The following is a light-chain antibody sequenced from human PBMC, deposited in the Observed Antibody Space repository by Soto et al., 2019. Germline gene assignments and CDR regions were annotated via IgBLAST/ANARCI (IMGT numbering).Light chain of an antibody. CDR2: EDS. Sequence: QSVLTQPPSVSAAPGQEVTISCSGNSSNVGTHGVSWFQQLPGKAPKLLIYEDSQRPSGNPERFSGSKSGTSATLGITGLQTGDEADYYCGTWDSSLRALFGSGTKVTVL. J-gene: IGLJ1*01. CDR1: SSNVGTHG. V-gene: IGLV1-51*02. CDR3: GTWDSSLRAL.